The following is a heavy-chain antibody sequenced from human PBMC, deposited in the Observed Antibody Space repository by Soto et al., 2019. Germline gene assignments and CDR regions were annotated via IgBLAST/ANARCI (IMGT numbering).Heavy chain of an antibody. D-gene: IGHD6-13*01. CDR2: IYYSGST. CDR3: ASSNIAAAGFYYYGMDV. Sequence: QVQLQESGPGLVKPSETLSLTCTVSGGSICSYYWSWIRQPPGKGLEWIGYIYYSGSTNYNPSLKSRVTISVDTSKNQFSLKLSSVTAADTAVYYCASSNIAAAGFYYYGMDVWGRGTKVTVSS. V-gene: IGHV4-59*01. CDR1: GGSICSYY. J-gene: IGHJ6*02.